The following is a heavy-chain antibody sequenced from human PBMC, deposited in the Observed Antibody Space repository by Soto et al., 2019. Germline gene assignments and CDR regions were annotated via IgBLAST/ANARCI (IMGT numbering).Heavy chain of an antibody. D-gene: IGHD2-21*02. CDR1: GGSISSGGYY. CDR2: IYYSGST. Sequence: NPSETLSLTCTVSGGSISSGGYYWSWIRQHPGKGLEWIGYIYYSGSTYYNPSLKSRVTISVDTSKNQFSLKLSSVTAADTAVYYCARTVVVTAIDPCYFDYWGQGTLVTVSS. CDR3: ARTVVVTAIDPCYFDY. J-gene: IGHJ4*02. V-gene: IGHV4-31*03.